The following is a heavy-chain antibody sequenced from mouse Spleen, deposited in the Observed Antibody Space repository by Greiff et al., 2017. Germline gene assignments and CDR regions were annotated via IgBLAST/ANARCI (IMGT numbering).Heavy chain of an antibody. V-gene: IGHV2-9*02. CDR3: ARARYYGSSVDY. D-gene: IGHD1-1*01. Sequence: VKLRESGPGLVAPSQSLSITCTVSGFSLTSYGGHWVGQPPGKGLEWQGVLRAGGSTNYNSDIMSRLSISTDNSKSQVFLKMNCLQTDDTAMYYCARARYYGSSVDYWGQGPTLTFSS. CDR1: GFSLTSYG. J-gene: IGHJ2*01. CDR2: LRAGGST.